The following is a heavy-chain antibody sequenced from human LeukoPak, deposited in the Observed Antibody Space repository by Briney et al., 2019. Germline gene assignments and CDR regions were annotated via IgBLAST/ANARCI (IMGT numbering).Heavy chain of an antibody. J-gene: IGHJ4*02. Sequence: PSETLSLTCTVSGXSISSYYGSWIRQPPGKGLEWIGYIYYSGSTNYNPSLKSRVTISVDTSKNQFSLKLSSVTAADTAVYYCARGGDRRGFDYWGQGTLVTVSS. CDR1: GXSISSYY. V-gene: IGHV4-59*01. CDR2: IYYSGST. CDR3: ARGGDRRGFDY. D-gene: IGHD1-14*01.